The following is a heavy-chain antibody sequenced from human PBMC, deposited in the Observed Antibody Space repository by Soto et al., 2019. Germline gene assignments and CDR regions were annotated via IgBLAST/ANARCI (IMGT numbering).Heavy chain of an antibody. CDR3: ARGKVDYFDY. V-gene: IGHV1-18*01. CDR1: GYTFTSYG. J-gene: IGHJ4*02. D-gene: IGHD1-26*01. CDR2: ISAYNGNT. Sequence: GASVKVSCTASGYTFTSYGISWVRQAPGQGLEWMGWISAYNGNTNYAQKFQGRVTMTRNTSISTAYMELSSLRSEDTAVYYCARGKVDYFDYWGQGTLVTVSS.